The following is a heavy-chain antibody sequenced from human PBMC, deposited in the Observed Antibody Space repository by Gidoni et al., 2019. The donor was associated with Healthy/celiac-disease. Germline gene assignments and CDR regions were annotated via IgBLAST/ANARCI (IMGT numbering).Heavy chain of an antibody. D-gene: IGHD1-7*01. V-gene: IGHV3-48*02. J-gene: IGHJ5*02. CDR3: AREGNWNSGFDP. CDR2: ISSRSSTI. CDR1: GFTFSRYS. Sequence: VQLVASGGGLVQPGGSLRLSCAASGFTFSRYSMNGVRQAPGKGLEWVSYISSRSSTIYYADSVKGRFTISRDNAKNSLYLQMNSLRDEDTAVYYCAREGNWNSGFDPWGQGTLVTVSS.